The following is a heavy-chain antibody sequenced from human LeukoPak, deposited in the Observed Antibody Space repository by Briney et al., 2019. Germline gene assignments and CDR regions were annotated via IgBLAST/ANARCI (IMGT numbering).Heavy chain of an antibody. CDR2: IIPFVGLT. CDR1: GGTLSSYP. V-gene: IGHV1-69*02. Sequence: SVKVSCKVSGGTLSSYPIIWIRQAPGQGLELMGRIIPFVGLTNYAPRFQGRVTITADKDTTTAYMELSGLTSEDTAVYYCARPRSTESGSYNWFDPWGQGTLVTVSS. D-gene: IGHD1-26*01. CDR3: ARPRSTESGSYNWFDP. J-gene: IGHJ5*02.